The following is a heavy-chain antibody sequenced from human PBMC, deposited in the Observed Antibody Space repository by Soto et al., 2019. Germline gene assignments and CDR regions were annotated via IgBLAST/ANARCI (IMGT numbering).Heavy chain of an antibody. J-gene: IGHJ6*03. D-gene: IGHD3-3*01. Sequence: QVQLVQSGAEVKKPGASVKVSCKASGYTFTSYGISWVRQAPGQGLEWMGWISAYNGNTNYAQKLQGRVTMTADTSTSTAYMELRSLRSDDTAVYYCARFPTISSITIFGVVSDYYYMDVWGKGTTVTVSS. V-gene: IGHV1-18*01. CDR1: GYTFTSYG. CDR2: ISAYNGNT. CDR3: ARFPTISSITIFGVVSDYYYMDV.